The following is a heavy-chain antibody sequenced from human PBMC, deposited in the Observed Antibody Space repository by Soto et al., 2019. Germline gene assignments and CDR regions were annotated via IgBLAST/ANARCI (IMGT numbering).Heavy chain of an antibody. CDR3: ARRPDATIKDISYYYALDV. V-gene: IGHV3-48*02. J-gene: IGHJ6*02. CDR1: DFTIRAYN. CDR2: ISSSSNTL. Sequence: GGPLRPSGRAPDFTIRAYNLIWCGQGPGKALQWLSYISSSSNTLYYGDAVRGRFTISRDNAKNSLYLQMNSLRDEDTAVYYCARRPDATIKDISYYYALDVWGQGTTVTVSS. D-gene: IGHD2-2*01.